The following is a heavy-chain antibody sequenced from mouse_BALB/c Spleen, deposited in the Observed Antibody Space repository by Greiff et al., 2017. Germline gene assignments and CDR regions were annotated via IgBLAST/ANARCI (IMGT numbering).Heavy chain of an antibody. Sequence: QVQLKESGAELARPGASVKMSCKASGYTFTSYTMHWVNQRPGQGLEWIGYINPSSGYTNYNQKFKDKATLTADKSSSTAYMQLSSLTSEDSAVYYCAREDYDYDDYAMDYWGQGTSVTVSS. D-gene: IGHD2-4*01. J-gene: IGHJ4*01. V-gene: IGHV1-4*01. CDR2: INPSSGYT. CDR3: AREDYDYDDYAMDY. CDR1: GYTFTSYT.